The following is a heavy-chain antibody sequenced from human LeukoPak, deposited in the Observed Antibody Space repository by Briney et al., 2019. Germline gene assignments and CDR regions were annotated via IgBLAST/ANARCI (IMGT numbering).Heavy chain of an antibody. CDR1: GGSISSGGYS. J-gene: IGHJ3*02. CDR2: IYHSGST. Sequence: SETLSLTCTVSGGSISSGGYSWSWIRQPPGKGLEWIGYIYHSGSTYYNPSLKSRVTISVDRSKNQFSLKLSSVTAADTAVYCCARARPYDAFDIWGQGTMVTVSS. CDR3: ARARPYDAFDI. V-gene: IGHV4-30-2*01.